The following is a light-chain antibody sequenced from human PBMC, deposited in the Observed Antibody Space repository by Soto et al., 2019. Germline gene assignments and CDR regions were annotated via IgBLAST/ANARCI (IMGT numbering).Light chain of an antibody. CDR1: QSIRTS. CDR3: QQYNNWPIT. CDR2: DAS. Sequence: EVVLTQSPATLSLSPGERPTLSCRASQSIRTSLAWYQQKPGQAPRLVIFDASTRATGIPARFSGSGSVTEFTLTISSLQSEDFAVYYCQQYNNWPITFGQGTRLGI. V-gene: IGKV3-15*01. J-gene: IGKJ5*01.